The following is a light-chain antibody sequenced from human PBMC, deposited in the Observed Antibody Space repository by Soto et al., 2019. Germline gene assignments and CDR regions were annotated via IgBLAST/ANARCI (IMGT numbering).Light chain of an antibody. Sequence: QSVLTQPASVSGSPGQSIAISCTGTSSDVGAYNSVSWYQQYPGKAPKLMIHDVSNRPSGVSDRFSGSKSGNTASLTISGLQAEDSDDYYCSSYTSINSYVFGSGTKVTVL. CDR2: DVS. CDR1: SSDVGAYNS. CDR3: SSYTSINSYV. V-gene: IGLV2-14*01. J-gene: IGLJ1*01.